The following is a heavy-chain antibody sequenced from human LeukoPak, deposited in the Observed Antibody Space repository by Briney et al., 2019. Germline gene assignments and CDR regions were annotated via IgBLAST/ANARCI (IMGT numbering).Heavy chain of an antibody. CDR1: GFTFSSYG. D-gene: IGHD3-16*01. Sequence: GGSLRLALAAAGFTFSSYGISWVRQPPGKGRGWVSGIIDGGESTYYTNFAEGRFTTSRDNSNNTLYLQMNRLRAEATTVYYCAKLGRQETHNSYAAVCGKGTTVAVPS. J-gene: IGHJ6*03. CDR2: IIDGGEST. CDR3: AKLGRQETHNSYAAV. V-gene: IGHV3-23*01.